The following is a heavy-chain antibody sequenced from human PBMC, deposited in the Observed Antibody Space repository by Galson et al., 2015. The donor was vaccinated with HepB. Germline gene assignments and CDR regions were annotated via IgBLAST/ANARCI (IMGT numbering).Heavy chain of an antibody. CDR2: TCYRARWYN. J-gene: IGHJ6*02. CDR1: GDSVSSNSAA. CDR3: ARVSGTIYYYGLDV. V-gene: IGHV6-1*01. Sequence: CAISGDSVSSNSAAWHWIRRSPSRGLEWLGRTCYRARWYNDYAESLRSRITINPDTSKNQFSLQLRSVTPEDTAVYYCARVSGTIYYYGLDVWGQGTTVTVSS. D-gene: IGHD6-13*01.